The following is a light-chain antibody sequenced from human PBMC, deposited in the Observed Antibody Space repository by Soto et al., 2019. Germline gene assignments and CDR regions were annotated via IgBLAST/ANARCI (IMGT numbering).Light chain of an antibody. V-gene: IGKV3-20*01. CDR2: AAS. CDR3: QQFGRSSWT. Sequence: EIVLTQSPGTLSLSPGERATLSCRASQSVSSSDLAWYQQTPGQAPRLLIYAASSRATGIPDRFSGSGSGTDFTLTISRLEPEDFAVYYCQQFGRSSWTFGQGTKVEMK. J-gene: IGKJ1*01. CDR1: QSVSSSD.